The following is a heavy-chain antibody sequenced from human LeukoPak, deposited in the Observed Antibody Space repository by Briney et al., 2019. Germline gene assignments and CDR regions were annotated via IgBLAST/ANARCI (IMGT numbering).Heavy chain of an antibody. CDR1: GGSISSGGYH. V-gene: IGHV4-31*03. J-gene: IGHJ4*02. D-gene: IGHD4-23*01. Sequence: SETLSLTCTVSGGSISSGGYHWSWIRQHPGKGLEWIGYIYYSGSTYYNPSLKSRVTISVDTSRNQFSLKLSSVTAADTAVYYCARCTVVRIFDYWGQGTLVTVSS. CDR2: IYYSGST. CDR3: ARCTVVRIFDY.